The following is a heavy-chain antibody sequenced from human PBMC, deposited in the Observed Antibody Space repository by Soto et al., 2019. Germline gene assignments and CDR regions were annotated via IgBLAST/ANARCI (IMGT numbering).Heavy chain of an antibody. CDR3: ARHSSNFRYYYYGIDV. V-gene: IGHV5-51*01. Sequence: PGESMKISCQVSAYTFTVYWIGWVRQLPGKGLEWMGFIYPGDSDTRYSPSFQDHGTITVGKSTSAAYLQWNALKASDTGMYDCARHSSNFRYYYYGIDVWGQGTPVTVSS. J-gene: IGHJ6*02. D-gene: IGHD6-19*01. CDR1: AYTFTVYW. CDR2: IYPGDSDT.